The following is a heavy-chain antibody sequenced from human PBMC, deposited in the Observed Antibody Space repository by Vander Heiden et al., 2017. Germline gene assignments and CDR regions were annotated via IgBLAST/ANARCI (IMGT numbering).Heavy chain of an antibody. V-gene: IGHV3-23*01. CDR3: AKRGGIGYYFDS. CDR1: GFTFSTSA. D-gene: IGHD3-16*01. CDR2: ISGSGRNT. Sequence: EVQLLESGGGLVQPGGSLRLSCAASGFTFSTSAMSWVRQAPGKGLEWVSSISGSGRNTYYTDSVKGRFTISRDNSRNTLSLQMNSLRADDTAVYYCAKRGGIGYYFDSWGQGTLVTGSS. J-gene: IGHJ4*02.